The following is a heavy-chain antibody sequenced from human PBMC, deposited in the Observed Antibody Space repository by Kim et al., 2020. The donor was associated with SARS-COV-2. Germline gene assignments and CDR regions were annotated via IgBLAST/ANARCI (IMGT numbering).Heavy chain of an antibody. D-gene: IGHD3-3*01. V-gene: IGHV1-24*01. CDR2: FDPEDGET. Sequence: ASVKVSCKVSGYTLTELSMHWVRQAPGKGLEWMGGFDPEDGETIYAQKFQGRVTMTEDTSTDTAYMELSSLRSEDTAVYYCATSITILRWFDPWGQGTLVTVSS. CDR1: GYTLTELS. CDR3: ATSITILRWFDP. J-gene: IGHJ5*02.